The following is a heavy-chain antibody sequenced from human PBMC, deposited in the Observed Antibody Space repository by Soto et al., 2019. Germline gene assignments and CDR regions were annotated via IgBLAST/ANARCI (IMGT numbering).Heavy chain of an antibody. CDR2: ISSSGSTI. CDR1: GFTFRASN. V-gene: IGHV3-11*01. J-gene: IGHJ3*02. CDR3: ARDTYQLLYAFDI. D-gene: IGHD2-2*01. Sequence: QVQLVESGGAWASPEGPWRPSLEASGFTFRASNMSGIRQAPGKGLEWVSYISSSGSTIYYADSVKGRFTISRDNAKNSLYLQMNSLRAEDTAVYYCARDTYQLLYAFDIWGQGTMVTVSS.